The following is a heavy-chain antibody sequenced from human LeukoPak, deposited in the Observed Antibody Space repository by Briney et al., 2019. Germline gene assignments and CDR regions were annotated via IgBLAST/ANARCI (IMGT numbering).Heavy chain of an antibody. CDR3: ARGLGLRYFVRFRYYYYGMDV. D-gene: IGHD3-9*01. CDR2: MNPNSGNT. J-gene: IGHJ6*02. V-gene: IGHV1-8*01. Sequence: ASVKVSCKASGYTFTSYDINWVRRATGQGLEWMGWMNPNSGNTGYAQKFQGRVTMTRNTSISTAYMELSSLRSEDTAVYYCARGLGLRYFVRFRYYYYGMDVWGQGTTVTVSS. CDR1: GYTFTSYD.